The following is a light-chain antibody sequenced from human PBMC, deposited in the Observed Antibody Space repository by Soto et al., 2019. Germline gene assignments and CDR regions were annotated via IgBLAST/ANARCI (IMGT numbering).Light chain of an antibody. CDR1: SGHSNYA. CDR3: QTWGTGNVV. Sequence: QPVLTQSPSASASLGASVKLTCTLSSGHSNYAIAWHQQQPEKGPRYLMNLNIDGSHSKGDGIPDRFSGSSSGAERYLTISSLQSEDEADYYCQTWGTGNVVFGGGTKLTVL. J-gene: IGLJ2*01. CDR2: LNIDGSH. V-gene: IGLV4-69*01.